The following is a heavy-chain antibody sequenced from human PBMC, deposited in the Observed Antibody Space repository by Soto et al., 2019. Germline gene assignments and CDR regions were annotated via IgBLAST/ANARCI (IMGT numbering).Heavy chain of an antibody. CDR3: AKDRIAVAGTAFDI. CDR1: GFTFSSYG. Sequence: GGSLRLSCAASGFTFSSYGMHWVRQAPGKGLEWVAVISYDGSNKYYADSVKGRFTISRDNSKNTLYLQMNSLRAEDTAVYYCAKDRIAVAGTAFDIWGQGTMVTVSS. J-gene: IGHJ3*02. D-gene: IGHD6-19*01. V-gene: IGHV3-30*18. CDR2: ISYDGSNK.